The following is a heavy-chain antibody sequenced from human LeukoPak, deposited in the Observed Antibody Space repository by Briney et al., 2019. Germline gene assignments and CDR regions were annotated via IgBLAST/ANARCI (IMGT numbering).Heavy chain of an antibody. CDR3: AKIENSFDFDY. D-gene: IGHD5-18*01. Sequence: GGSLRLSCAASGFTFNSYAMGWVRQAPGKGLEWVSTISSSGGSTHYAASVKGRFTISRDNSKHTLDLQMNSLRAEDTAVYYCAKIENSFDFDYWGQGTLVTVSS. V-gene: IGHV3-23*01. J-gene: IGHJ4*02. CDR1: GFTFNSYA. CDR2: ISSSGGST.